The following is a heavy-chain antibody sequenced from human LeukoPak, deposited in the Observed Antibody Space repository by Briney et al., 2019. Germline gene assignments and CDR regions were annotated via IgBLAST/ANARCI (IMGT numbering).Heavy chain of an antibody. CDR2: INPNGRTT. Sequence: PGGSLRLSCAASGLSFSNFWMHWVRQAPGKGLVWVSGINPNGRTTIYADSVKGRSTISRDNAKNTLYLQMDSPRIEDTAVCYCVVDFQYNSPWGQGTLVTVSS. J-gene: IGHJ5*02. V-gene: IGHV3-74*01. D-gene: IGHD1-1*01. CDR3: VVDFQYNSP. CDR1: GLSFSNFW.